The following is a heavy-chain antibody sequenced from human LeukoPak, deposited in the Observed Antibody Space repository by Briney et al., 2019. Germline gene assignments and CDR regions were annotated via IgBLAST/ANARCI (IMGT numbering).Heavy chain of an antibody. CDR3: ARLLWFGGLGNWFDP. J-gene: IGHJ5*02. V-gene: IGHV4-39*01. Sequence: SETLSLTCTVSGGSISSSSYYWGWIRQPPGKGLEWIVSIYYSGSTYYNPSLKSRVTISVDTSKNQFSLKLSSVTAADTAVYYCARLLWFGGLGNWFDPWGQGTLVTVSS. CDR1: GGSISSSSYY. CDR2: IYYSGST. D-gene: IGHD3-10*01.